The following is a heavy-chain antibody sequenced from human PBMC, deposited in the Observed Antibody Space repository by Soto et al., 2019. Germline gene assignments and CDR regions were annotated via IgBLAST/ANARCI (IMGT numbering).Heavy chain of an antibody. J-gene: IGHJ6*03. CDR2: IYYSGRT. Sequence: PSETLSLTCTVSGGSISSYYWSWIRQPPGRGLEWIGYIYYSGRTDYNPSLNSRVTISVDTSKNHFSLKLSSVTTADTAVYYCARHPTYYDFWSGQYYYYMDVWGKGTTVTVSS. CDR3: ARHPTYYDFWSGQYYYYMDV. D-gene: IGHD3-3*01. V-gene: IGHV4-59*08. CDR1: GGSISSYY.